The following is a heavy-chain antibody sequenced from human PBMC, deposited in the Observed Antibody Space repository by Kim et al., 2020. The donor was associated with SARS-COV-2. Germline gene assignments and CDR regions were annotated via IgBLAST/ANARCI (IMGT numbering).Heavy chain of an antibody. Sequence: GGSLRLSCAASGFTFSSYSMNWVRQAPGKGLEWVSSISSSSSYIYYADSVKGRFTISRDNAKNSLYLQMNSLRAEDTAVYYCARDWSYYDSSLGWFDPWGQGTLVTVSS. V-gene: IGHV3-21*01. D-gene: IGHD3-22*01. CDR2: ISSSSSYI. J-gene: IGHJ5*02. CDR1: GFTFSSYS. CDR3: ARDWSYYDSSLGWFDP.